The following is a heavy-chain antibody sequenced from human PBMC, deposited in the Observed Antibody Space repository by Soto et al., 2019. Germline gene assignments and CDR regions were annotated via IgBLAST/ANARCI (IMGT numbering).Heavy chain of an antibody. D-gene: IGHD6-6*01. Sequence: QGQLVRSGAEVKKPGASVKVSCKASGYTFTSYDINWVRQATGQGLEWMGWMKPNSWNTGYAQKFQGRVTMTRNTSISRAYLELNSLRSEDTAVYYCATGSPVHFYYISSAEIWVYCYPDVLSKGTTVTVSS. V-gene: IGHV1-8*01. CDR2: MKPNSWNT. CDR3: ATGSPVHFYYISSAEIWVYCYPDV. CDR1: GYTFTSYD. J-gene: IGHJ6*04.